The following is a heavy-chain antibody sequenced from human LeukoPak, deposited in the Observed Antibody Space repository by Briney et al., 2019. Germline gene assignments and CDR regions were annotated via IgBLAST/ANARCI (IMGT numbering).Heavy chain of an antibody. CDR2: IYTSGST. CDR1: GGSISSYY. J-gene: IGHJ4*02. V-gene: IGHV4-4*07. Sequence: SETLSLTCTVSGGSISSYYWSWIRQPAGKGLEWIGRIYTSGSTNYNPSLKSRVTMSVATSKNQFSLKLVSLSDEDTAVYYCARDSSSWYYFDYWGQGTLVTVSS. CDR3: ARDSSSWYYFDY. D-gene: IGHD6-13*01.